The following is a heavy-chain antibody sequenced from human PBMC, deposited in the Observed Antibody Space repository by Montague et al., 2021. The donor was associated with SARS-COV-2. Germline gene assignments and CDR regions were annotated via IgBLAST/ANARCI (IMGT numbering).Heavy chain of an antibody. J-gene: IGHJ4*02. D-gene: IGHD1-26*01. CDR1: GFIFSRYG. V-gene: IGHV3-33*01. CDR2: IWYDGSNE. CDR3: ARGSVGGYYIDY. Sequence: SLRLSCAASGFIFSRYGMHLVRQAPGKGLEWVAHIWYDGSNENYVDSVKGRFTISRDNFKNTLYLQMNSLRAEDTAIYYCARGSVGGYYIDYWGQGTLVTVSS.